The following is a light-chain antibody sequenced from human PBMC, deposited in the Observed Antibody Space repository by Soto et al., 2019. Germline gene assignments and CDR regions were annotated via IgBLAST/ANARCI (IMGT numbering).Light chain of an antibody. CDR1: QSISNY. CDR2: GAS. V-gene: IGKV3-20*01. CDR3: QQHGSSPRT. J-gene: IGKJ1*01. Sequence: EIVSTESPGTLSFSPGERATLSCRASQSISNYLAWYQQKPGQAPRLLIYGASSRATGIPDRFSGSGSGTDFTLTISRLEPEDFSVYYCQQHGSSPRTFGQGTKVDIK.